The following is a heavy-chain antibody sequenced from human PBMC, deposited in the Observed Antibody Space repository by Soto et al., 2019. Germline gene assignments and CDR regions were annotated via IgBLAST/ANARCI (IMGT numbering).Heavy chain of an antibody. CDR3: AREESSSGYYYYGMDV. V-gene: IGHV3-74*01. Sequence: EVQLVESGGGLVQPGGSLRLSCAASGFTFSSYWMHWVRQAPGKGLVWVSRINSDGSSTSYADSVKGRFTISRDNAKNTLYLQMNSLRAEDTDVYYCAREESSSGYYYYGMDVWGQGTTVTVSS. CDR1: GFTFSSYW. D-gene: IGHD6-6*01. J-gene: IGHJ6*02. CDR2: INSDGSST.